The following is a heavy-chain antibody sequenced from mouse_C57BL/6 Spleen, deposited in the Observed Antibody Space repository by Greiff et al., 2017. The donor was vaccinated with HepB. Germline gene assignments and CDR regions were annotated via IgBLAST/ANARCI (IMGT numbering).Heavy chain of an antibody. V-gene: IGHV1-26*01. CDR3: SRSDYGSSFFDY. Sequence: EVQLQQSGPELVKPGASVKISCKASGYTFTDYYMNWVKQSHGKSLEWIGDINPNNGGTSYNQKFKGKATLTVDKSSSTAYMELRSLTSEDSAVYYCSRSDYGSSFFDYWGQGTTLTGAS. D-gene: IGHD1-1*01. CDR2: INPNNGGT. J-gene: IGHJ2*01. CDR1: GYTFTDYY.